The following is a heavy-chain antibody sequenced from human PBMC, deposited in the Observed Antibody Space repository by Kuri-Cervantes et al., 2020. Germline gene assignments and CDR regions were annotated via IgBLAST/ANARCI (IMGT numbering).Heavy chain of an antibody. CDR2: IRFDGSGK. V-gene: IGHV3-30*02. J-gene: IGHJ4*02. D-gene: IGHD1-7*01. Sequence: GESLKISCAASGFTFDDYAMHWVRQAPGKGLEWMAYIRFDGSGKYYTDSVRGRFTISRDNSKDTLYLQLNSLRAEDTAVYCCARDWNWSTDYWGQGTLVTVPS. CDR1: GFTFDDYA. CDR3: ARDWNWSTDY.